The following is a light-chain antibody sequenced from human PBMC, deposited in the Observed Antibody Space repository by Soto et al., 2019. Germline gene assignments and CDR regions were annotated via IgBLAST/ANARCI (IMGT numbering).Light chain of an antibody. Sequence: DIQMTQSPSTLSASVGDRVTITCRDSQSISSWLAWYQQKPGKAPKLLIYKASSVESGVPSRFSGSGSGTAFTLTISSLQPDDFATYYCQQYNSYSWTFGQGTKVEIK. CDR2: KAS. CDR3: QQYNSYSWT. J-gene: IGKJ1*01. CDR1: QSISSW. V-gene: IGKV1-5*03.